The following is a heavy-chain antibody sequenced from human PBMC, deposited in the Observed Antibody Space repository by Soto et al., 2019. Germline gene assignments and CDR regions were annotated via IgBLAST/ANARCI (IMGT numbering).Heavy chain of an antibody. Sequence: QVQLVESGGGVVQPGRSLRLSCAASGFTFSSYGMHWVRQAPGKGLEWVAVIWYDGSNKYYADSVKGRFTISRDNSKNTLYLQMNSLRAEDTAVYYCARGGSSYSFDFQHWGQGTLVTVSS. D-gene: IGHD2-15*01. CDR3: ARGGSSYSFDFQH. V-gene: IGHV3-33*01. CDR2: IWYDGSNK. J-gene: IGHJ1*01. CDR1: GFTFSSYG.